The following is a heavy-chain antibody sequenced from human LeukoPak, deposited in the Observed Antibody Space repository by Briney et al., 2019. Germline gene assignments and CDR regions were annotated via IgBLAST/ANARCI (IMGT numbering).Heavy chain of an antibody. CDR1: GYTFTGYY. CDR2: INPNSCGT. J-gene: IGHJ4*02. CDR3: ARDPDYFKIAAAGHEGY. Sequence: ASVKVSCKASGYTFTGYYMHWVRQAPGQGLEWMGWINPNSCGTNYAQKFQGRVTMTRDTSISTAYMELSRLRSDDTAVYYCARDPDYFKIAAAGHEGYWGQGTLVTVSS. V-gene: IGHV1-2*02. D-gene: IGHD6-13*01.